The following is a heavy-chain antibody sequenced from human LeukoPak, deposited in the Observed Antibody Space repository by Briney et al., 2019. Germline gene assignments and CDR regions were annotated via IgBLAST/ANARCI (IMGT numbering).Heavy chain of an antibody. Sequence: PGGSLRLSCVASGFTFSDYGMHWVRQAPGKGLEWVAVIWHDGSNKYYADSVKGRFTISRDNSEHTLYLQMNSLRVEGTALFYCARAGGSRYGYAFDIWGQGTLVTVSS. J-gene: IGHJ3*02. D-gene: IGHD5-12*01. V-gene: IGHV3-33*01. CDR1: GFTFSDYG. CDR2: IWHDGSNK. CDR3: ARAGGSRYGYAFDI.